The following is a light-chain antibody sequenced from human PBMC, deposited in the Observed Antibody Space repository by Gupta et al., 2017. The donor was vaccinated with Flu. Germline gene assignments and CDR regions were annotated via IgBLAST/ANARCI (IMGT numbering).Light chain of an antibody. J-gene: IGLJ1*01. Sequence: QAVLIQEPSLVVFPGGTVTLTCVSSSGAVTSGHYPYWFQQKPGQAPKTLIYDTNNRHSWTPARFSGSLLGGKAALTLSGAQPEDEADYYCFLSYNGAYVFGTGTTVTVL. CDR2: DTN. CDR3: FLSYNGAYV. CDR1: SGAVTSGHY. V-gene: IGLV7-46*01.